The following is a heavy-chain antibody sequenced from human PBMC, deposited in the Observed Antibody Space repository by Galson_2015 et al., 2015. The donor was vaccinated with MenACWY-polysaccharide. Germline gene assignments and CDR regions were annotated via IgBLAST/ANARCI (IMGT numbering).Heavy chain of an antibody. Sequence: SVKVSCKASGYSFSSYDINWVRQTTGQGLGWMGWMSPNSGNTGYAQKFQGRVTMTRNTSISIAYTELSSLRSEDTAVYYCARGGKYHYDSSGYLNWFDPWGQGTLVTVSS. D-gene: IGHD3-22*01. V-gene: IGHV1-8*01. CDR2: MSPNSGNT. CDR1: GYSFSSYD. CDR3: ARGGKYHYDSSGYLNWFDP. J-gene: IGHJ5*02.